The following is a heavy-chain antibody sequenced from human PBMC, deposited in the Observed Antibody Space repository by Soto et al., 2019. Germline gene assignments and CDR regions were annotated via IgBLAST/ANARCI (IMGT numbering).Heavy chain of an antibody. CDR2: INAGNGNT. D-gene: IGHD2-8*01. Sequence: ASVKVSCKASGYTFTSYAMHWVRQAPGQRLEWMGWINAGNGNTKYSQKFQGRVTITRDTSASTAYMELSSLRSEDTAVYYCARDRYCTHGVCGYMDVWGKGTTVTVSS. CDR1: GYTFTSYA. J-gene: IGHJ6*03. V-gene: IGHV1-3*01. CDR3: ARDRYCTHGVCGYMDV.